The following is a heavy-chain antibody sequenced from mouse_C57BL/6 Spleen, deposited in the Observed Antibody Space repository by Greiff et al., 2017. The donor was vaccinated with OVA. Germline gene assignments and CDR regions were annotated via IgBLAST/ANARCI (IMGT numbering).Heavy chain of an antibody. CDR2: ISYSGST. CDR1: GYSITSGYD. D-gene: IGHD1-1*01. V-gene: IGHV3-1*01. Sequence: EVKLVESGPGMVKPSQSLSLTCTVTGYSITSGYDWHWIRHFPGNKLEWMGYISYSGSTNYNPSLKSRISITHDTSKNHFFLKLNSVTTEDTATYYCARRDYYGSSYAMDYWGQGTSVTVSS. CDR3: ARRDYYGSSYAMDY. J-gene: IGHJ4*01.